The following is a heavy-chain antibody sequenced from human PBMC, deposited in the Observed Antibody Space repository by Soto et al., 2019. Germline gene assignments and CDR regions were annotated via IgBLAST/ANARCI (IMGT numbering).Heavy chain of an antibody. CDR2: IWYDGSNK. Sequence: PGGSLRLSCAASGFTFSSYGMHWVRQAPGKGLEWVAVIWYDGSNKYYADSVKGRFTISRDNSKNTLYLQMNSLRAEDTAVYYCARDVVTIFGVVKYYYYYGMDVWGQGTTVTVSS. V-gene: IGHV3-33*01. CDR1: GFTFSSYG. D-gene: IGHD3-3*01. CDR3: ARDVVTIFGVVKYYYYYGMDV. J-gene: IGHJ6*02.